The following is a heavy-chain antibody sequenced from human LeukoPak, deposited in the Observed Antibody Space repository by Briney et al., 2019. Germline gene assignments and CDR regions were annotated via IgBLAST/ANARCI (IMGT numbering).Heavy chain of an antibody. J-gene: IGHJ6*03. CDR2: ISGSGTNQ. D-gene: IGHD4-11*01. V-gene: IGHV3-48*04. Sequence: QPGGSLRLSCAASGFTFCRYAMSWFRQAPGKGLEWLSYISGSGTNQHYADSVRGRFTISRDNAENSLSLQMDSLRAEDTAVYYCARPVSPNYFYYMDVWGKGTTVTVSS. CDR3: ARPVSPNYFYYMDV. CDR1: GFTFCRYA.